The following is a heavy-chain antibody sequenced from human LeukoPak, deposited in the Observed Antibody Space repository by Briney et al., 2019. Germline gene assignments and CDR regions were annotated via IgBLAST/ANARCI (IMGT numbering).Heavy chain of an antibody. D-gene: IGHD6-13*01. J-gene: IGHJ4*02. Sequence: GGSLRLSCAASGFTFSSYSMNWVRQAPGKGLEWVSAISGSGGSTYYADSVKGRFTISRDNSKNTLYLQMNSLRAEDTAVYYCAKGSGYSSSWCDYWGQGTLVTVSS. CDR2: ISGSGGST. CDR3: AKGSGYSSSWCDY. V-gene: IGHV3-23*01. CDR1: GFTFSSYS.